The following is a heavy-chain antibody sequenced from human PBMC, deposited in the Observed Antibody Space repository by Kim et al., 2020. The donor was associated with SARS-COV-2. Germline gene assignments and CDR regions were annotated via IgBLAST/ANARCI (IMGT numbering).Heavy chain of an antibody. J-gene: IGHJ3*01. CDR1: GFTFSPFA. CDR3: ARNFGSATMIGDV. Sequence: GGSLRLSCTASGFTFSPFAMHWVRQPPGKGLEWVAVIRSDESRRYYAESVKDRFTISRDNSQNTLYLQMNNLRAEDTAIYYCARNFGSATMIGDVWGLGT. V-gene: IGHV3-33*01. D-gene: IGHD3-10*01. CDR2: IRSDESRR.